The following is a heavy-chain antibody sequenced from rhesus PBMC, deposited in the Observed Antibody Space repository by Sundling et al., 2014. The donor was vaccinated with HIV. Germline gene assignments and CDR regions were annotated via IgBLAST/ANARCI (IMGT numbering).Heavy chain of an antibody. CDR1: GFTFSSYE. CDR2: IGGDSSYT. J-gene: IGHJ4*01. Sequence: EVQLVETGGGLVQPGGSLKLSCAASGFTFSSYEMHWVRQAPGKWLESVSVIGGDSSYTHYADSVKGRFTISRDNAKNSLSLQMNSLRAEDTAVYYCARGQWAGIPYFDYWGQGVLVTVSS. V-gene: IGHV3-115*02. CDR3: ARGQWAGIPYFDY. D-gene: IGHD1-1*01.